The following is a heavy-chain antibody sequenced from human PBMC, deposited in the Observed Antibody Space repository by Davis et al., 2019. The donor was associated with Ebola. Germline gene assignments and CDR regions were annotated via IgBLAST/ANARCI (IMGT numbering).Heavy chain of an antibody. D-gene: IGHD6-13*01. CDR2: IRSKANSYAT. CDR3: TRRTAAGTS. CDR1: GFTFSGSA. V-gene: IGHV3-73*01. Sequence: GESLKISCAASGFTFSGSAMHWVRQASGKGLEWVGRIRSKANSYATAYAASVKGRFTISRDDSKNTAYLQMNSLKTEDTAVYYCTRRTAAGTSWGQGTLVTVSS. J-gene: IGHJ4*02.